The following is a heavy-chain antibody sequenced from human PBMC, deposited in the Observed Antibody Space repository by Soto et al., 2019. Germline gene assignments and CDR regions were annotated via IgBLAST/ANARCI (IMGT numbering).Heavy chain of an antibody. D-gene: IGHD3-22*01. J-gene: IGHJ6*02. Sequence: EVQLLESGGGLVQPGGSLRLSCAASGFTFSSYAMSWVRQAPGKGLEWVSAISGSGGSTYYADSVKGRFTISRDNSKNTLYLQMNSLRAEDTAVYYCARDSYYDSSGYSKYYYYGMDVWGQGTTVTVSS. CDR3: ARDSYYDSSGYSKYYYYGMDV. V-gene: IGHV3-23*01. CDR1: GFTFSSYA. CDR2: ISGSGGST.